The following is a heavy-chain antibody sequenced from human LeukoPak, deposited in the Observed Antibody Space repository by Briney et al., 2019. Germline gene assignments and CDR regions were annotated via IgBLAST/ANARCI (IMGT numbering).Heavy chain of an antibody. J-gene: IGHJ5*02. Sequence: GGSLRLSCAASGLTFSNAWMSWVRQAPGKGLEWVDRIKSNTDGGTTSYAAPVKGRFTISRDDSKHTLYLQMNSLTTEDAAVYYCTTGRTSSSKDWFDPWGQGTLVTVSS. D-gene: IGHD6-6*01. CDR1: GLTFSNAW. CDR2: IKSNTDGGTT. CDR3: TTGRTSSSKDWFDP. V-gene: IGHV3-15*01.